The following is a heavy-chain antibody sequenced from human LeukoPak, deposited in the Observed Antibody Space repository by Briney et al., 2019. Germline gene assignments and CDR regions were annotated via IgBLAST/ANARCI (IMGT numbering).Heavy chain of an antibody. CDR2: INPSGGST. CDR3: ATPGTGGPSYYFDY. Sequence: VASVKVSCKASGYTFTSYYMHWVRQAPGQGLEWMGIINPSGGSTSYAQKFQGRVTMTRDTSTSTVYMELSSLRSEDTAVYYCATPGTGGPSYYFDYGGRGPRAPVPS. V-gene: IGHV1-46*01. CDR1: GYTFTSYY. D-gene: IGHD1-14*01. J-gene: IGHJ4*02.